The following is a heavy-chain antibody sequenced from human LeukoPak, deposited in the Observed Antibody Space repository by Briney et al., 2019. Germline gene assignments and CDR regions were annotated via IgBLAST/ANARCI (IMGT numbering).Heavy chain of an antibody. D-gene: IGHD1-1*01. Sequence: PGGSLRLSCVASGFILSTSEMNWVRQAPGRGLEWVSFIASDGTIYYADSVKGRFTLSRDNAKNSLYLQMNSLRAEDTAVYYCAKATGTLGNWGQGILVTVSS. V-gene: IGHV3-48*03. J-gene: IGHJ4*02. CDR2: IASDGTI. CDR1: GFILSTSE. CDR3: AKATGTLGN.